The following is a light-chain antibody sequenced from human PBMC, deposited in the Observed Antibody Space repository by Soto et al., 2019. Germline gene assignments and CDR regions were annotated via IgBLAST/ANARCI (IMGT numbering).Light chain of an antibody. J-gene: IGKJ1*01. CDR3: QQYNNWWT. CDR1: HSVSSN. V-gene: IGKV3-15*01. CDR2: GAS. Sequence: EIVMTQSPATLSVSPGERATRSCRASHSVSSNLAWYQQKPGQAPRLLIYGASTRATGIPARFSGSGSGTEFTLTISSLQSEDFAVYYCQQYNNWWTFGQGTKVEIK.